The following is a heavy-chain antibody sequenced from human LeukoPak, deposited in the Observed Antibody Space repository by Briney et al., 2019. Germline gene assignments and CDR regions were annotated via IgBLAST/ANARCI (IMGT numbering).Heavy chain of an antibody. CDR1: GFTFSSYG. Sequence: PGRSLRLSCAASGFTFSSYGMHWVRQAPGNGLEWVAFISYDGSNKYYADSVKGRFTISRDNSKNTLYLKMNSLRAEDTAVYYCAVDIVVVVAATDFDYWGQGPLVTVSS. CDR3: AVDIVVVVAATDFDY. D-gene: IGHD2-15*01. V-gene: IGHV3-30*03. J-gene: IGHJ4*02. CDR2: ISYDGSNK.